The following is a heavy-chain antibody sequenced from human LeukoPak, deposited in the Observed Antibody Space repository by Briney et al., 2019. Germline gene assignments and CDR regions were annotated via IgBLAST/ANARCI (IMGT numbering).Heavy chain of an antibody. D-gene: IGHD6-19*01. CDR2: INSDGTDA. J-gene: IGHJ4*02. Sequence: PGGSLRLSCAASGFTFSTYWMHWVRQAPGKGLVWVSRINSDGTDAVYADSVKGRLTLSRDNAKNRVYLQMNSLRVDDTGVYYCTRAGSGWYFFDFWGQGTPVIVSS. V-gene: IGHV3-74*01. CDR3: TRAGSGWYFFDF. CDR1: GFTFSTYW.